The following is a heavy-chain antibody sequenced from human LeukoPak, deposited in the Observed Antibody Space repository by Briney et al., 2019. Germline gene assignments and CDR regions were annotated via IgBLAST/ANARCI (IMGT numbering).Heavy chain of an antibody. V-gene: IGHV3-74*01. Sequence: GGSLRLSCAASGFTFSSYWMHWVRQAPGKGLVWVSRINGDGDTTRYADSVKGRFTISRDNAKNTLYLRMNSLTDEDTAVYYCARETVQSLDYWGQGTLLTVSS. D-gene: IGHD6-19*01. J-gene: IGHJ4*02. CDR3: ARETVQSLDY. CDR1: GFTFSSYW. CDR2: INGDGDTT.